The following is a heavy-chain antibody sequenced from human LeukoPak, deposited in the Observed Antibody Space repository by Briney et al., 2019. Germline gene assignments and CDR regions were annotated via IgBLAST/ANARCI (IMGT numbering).Heavy chain of an antibody. Sequence: GRSLRLSCAASGFTLNDYYMSWIRQAPGKGLEWVSDIGSSDNIKSYADSLKGRFTISRDIATNSLFLQMNSLRAEDTAVYYCAREIVAGTFDSWGQGALVTVSS. V-gene: IGHV3-11*01. CDR2: IGSSDNIK. CDR1: GFTLNDYY. D-gene: IGHD6-19*01. CDR3: AREIVAGTFDS. J-gene: IGHJ4*02.